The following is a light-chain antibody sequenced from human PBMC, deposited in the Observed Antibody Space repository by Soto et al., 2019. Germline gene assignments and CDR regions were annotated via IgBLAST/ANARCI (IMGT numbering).Light chain of an antibody. CDR2: KAS. CDR1: QSISSW. V-gene: IGKV1-5*03. J-gene: IGKJ2*01. CDR3: QQYNSYPYT. Sequence: DIQMTQSPSTLSESVGDRVTITCGASQSISSWLAWYQQKPGKAPKLLIYKASSLESGVPSRFSGSGSGTEFTLTISSLQPDDFATYYCQQYNSYPYTFGQGTKLEIK.